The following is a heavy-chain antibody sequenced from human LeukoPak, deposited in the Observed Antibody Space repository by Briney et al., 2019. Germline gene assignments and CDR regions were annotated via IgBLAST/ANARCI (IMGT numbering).Heavy chain of an antibody. CDR3: ASFPPYMVRTDAFDI. CDR1: GFTLSSYS. D-gene: IGHD3-10*01. J-gene: IGHJ3*02. Sequence: GGSMRLSCAASGFTLSSYSMNWVRQAPGKGLEWVSSISRSSAYIYYADSVKGRFTISRDNAKNSLYLQMNSLRAEDTAVYYCASFPPYMVRTDAFDIWGQGTMVTVSS. CDR2: ISRSSAYI. V-gene: IGHV3-21*01.